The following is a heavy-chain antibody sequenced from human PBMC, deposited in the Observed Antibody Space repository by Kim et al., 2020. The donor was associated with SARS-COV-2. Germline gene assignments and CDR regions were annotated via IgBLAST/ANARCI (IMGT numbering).Heavy chain of an antibody. CDR2: INPANGNT. CDR1: GYTFINYA. Sequence: ASVKVSCKASGYTFINYAMHLVRQAPGQRPEWMGWINPANGNTRYSQNFQGRVTTTRDTSATTVYMELTALRSEDTAVYYCARGQFGSMSNNWFDSWGQGTLVTVSS. D-gene: IGHD3-10*01. CDR3: ARGQFGSMSNNWFDS. V-gene: IGHV1-3*01. J-gene: IGHJ5*01.